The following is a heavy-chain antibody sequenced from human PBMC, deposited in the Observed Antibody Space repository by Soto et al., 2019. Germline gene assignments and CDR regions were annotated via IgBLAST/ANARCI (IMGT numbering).Heavy chain of an antibody. Sequence: SETLSLTCTVSGGSISSYYWSWIRQPPGKGLEWIGYIYYSGSTNYNPSLKSRVTISVDTSKNQFSLKLSSVTAADTAVYYCARGESSSWYDQFDYWGQGTLVTVSS. CDR3: ARGESSSWYDQFDY. J-gene: IGHJ4*02. CDR1: GGSISSYY. D-gene: IGHD6-13*01. V-gene: IGHV4-59*01. CDR2: IYYSGST.